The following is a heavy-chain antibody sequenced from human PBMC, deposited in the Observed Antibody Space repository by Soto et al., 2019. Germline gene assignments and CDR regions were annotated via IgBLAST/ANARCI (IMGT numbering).Heavy chain of an antibody. D-gene: IGHD3-10*01. CDR2: IIPIFGTA. CDR3: ARDGSGSYYRGLYYYYGMDV. V-gene: IGHV1-69*13. J-gene: IGHJ6*04. CDR1: GGTFSSYA. Sequence: SVKVSCKASGGTFSSYAISWVRQAPGQGLEWMGGIIPIFGTANYAQKFQGRVTITADESTSTAYMELSSLRSEDTAVYYCARDGSGSYYRGLYYYYGMDVWGNGTTVPVSS.